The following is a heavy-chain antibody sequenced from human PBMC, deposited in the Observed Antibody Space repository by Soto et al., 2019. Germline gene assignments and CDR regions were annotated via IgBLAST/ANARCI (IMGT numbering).Heavy chain of an antibody. CDR2: IWYDGSNK. Sequence: GGSLRLSCAASGFTFSSYGMHWVRQAPGKGLEWVAVIWYDGSNKYYADSVKGRFTISRDNSKNTLYLQMNSLRAEDTAVYYCARDGYYDILTGYSWFDPWGQGTLVTVSS. D-gene: IGHD3-9*01. CDR1: GFTFSSYG. CDR3: ARDGYYDILTGYSWFDP. V-gene: IGHV3-33*01. J-gene: IGHJ5*02.